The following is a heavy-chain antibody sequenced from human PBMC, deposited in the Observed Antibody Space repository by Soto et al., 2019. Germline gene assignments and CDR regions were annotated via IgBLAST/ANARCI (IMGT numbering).Heavy chain of an antibody. CDR1: GYSFTSYW. Sequence: ESVKISCTGFGYSFTSYWIGWVRQIPGKGLEWMGIIYPGDSDTRYSPSFQGQVTISADKSITTAYLQWSSLKASDTAMYYCARGYCTTTICDPWFDPWGQGTLVTVSS. CDR2: IYPGDSDT. J-gene: IGHJ5*02. CDR3: ARGYCTTTICDPWFDP. V-gene: IGHV5-51*01. D-gene: IGHD2-2*01.